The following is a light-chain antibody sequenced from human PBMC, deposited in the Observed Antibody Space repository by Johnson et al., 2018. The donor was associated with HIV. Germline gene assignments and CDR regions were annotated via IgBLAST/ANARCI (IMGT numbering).Light chain of an antibody. J-gene: IGLJ1*01. V-gene: IGLV1-51*01. CDR1: SSNIGNNY. CDR2: DNN. Sequence: QSVLTQPPSVSAAPGQTVTISCSGSSSNIGNNYVSWYQQLPGTVPKLLIYDNNKRPSGIPDRFSGSQSGTSATLGITGLQTGDEADYYCGTWDSSLSAAGVFGTGTKVTVL. CDR3: GTWDSSLSAAGV.